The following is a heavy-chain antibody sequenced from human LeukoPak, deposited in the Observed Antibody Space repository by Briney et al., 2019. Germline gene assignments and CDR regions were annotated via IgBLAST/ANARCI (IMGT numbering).Heavy chain of an antibody. D-gene: IGHD3-10*01. CDR3: ARYNSLLRGVTTSDY. V-gene: IGHV1-18*01. CDR1: GYTFSNYG. Sequence: ASVKVSCKASGYTFSNYGITWVRQAPGQGLEWMGTISGHNGDVNYAPKFQGRVTMTTDTSTTKAYMELRSLRFDDTAVYYCARYNSLLRGVTTSDYWGQGTLVTVSS. CDR2: ISGHNGDV. J-gene: IGHJ4*02.